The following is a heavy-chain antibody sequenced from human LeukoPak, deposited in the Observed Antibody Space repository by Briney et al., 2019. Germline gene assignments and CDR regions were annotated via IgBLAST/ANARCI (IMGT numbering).Heavy chain of an antibody. CDR1: GDSVPSCNGA. V-gene: IGHV6-1*01. CDR3: ASDVSTTGWYAFDY. J-gene: IGHJ4*02. D-gene: IGHD6-19*01. CDR2: NYYRSKYYP. Sequence: PSHTHSVTYAICGDSVPSCNGAGNWLRQSRSRGLEWLGRNYYRSKYYPQYVVYVTGRITTRPATSTNLFDLQLSSVTPEDTALYCCASDVSTTGWYAFDYWGGGTMVTVS.